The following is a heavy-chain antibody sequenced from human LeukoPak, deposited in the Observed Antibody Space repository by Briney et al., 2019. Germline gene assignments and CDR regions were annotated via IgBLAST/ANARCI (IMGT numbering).Heavy chain of an antibody. Sequence: GESLRISCKGSAYSFTSYWIGWVRQMPGKGLEWMGIIYPGDSDTRYSPSFQGQVTISADKSTSTAYLQWSSLKASNTALYYCGRQTSGYDRPIDYWGQGALVSVSS. CDR2: IYPGDSDT. J-gene: IGHJ4*02. CDR1: AYSFTSYW. D-gene: IGHD5-12*01. CDR3: GRQTSGYDRPIDY. V-gene: IGHV5-51*01.